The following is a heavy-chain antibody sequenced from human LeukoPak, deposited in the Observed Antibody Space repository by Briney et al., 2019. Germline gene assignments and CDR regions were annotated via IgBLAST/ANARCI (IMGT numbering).Heavy chain of an antibody. V-gene: IGHV3-23*01. CDR1: GFTFSSYS. D-gene: IGHD1-1*01. J-gene: IGHJ5*02. CDR3: AKGPYDGDNWFDP. CDR2: ISGSGGST. Sequence: PGGSLRLSCAASGFTFSSYSMNWVRQAPGKGLEWVSAISGSGGSTYYADSVKGRFTISRDNSKNTLYLQMNSLRAEDTAVYYCAKGPYDGDNWFDPWGQGTLVTVSS.